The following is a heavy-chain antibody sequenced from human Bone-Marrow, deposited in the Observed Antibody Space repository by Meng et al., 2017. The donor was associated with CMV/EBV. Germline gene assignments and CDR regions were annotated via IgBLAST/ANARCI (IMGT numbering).Heavy chain of an antibody. J-gene: IGHJ4*02. CDR2: IWYDGSDY. CDR3: ARADDYGGYFDY. D-gene: IGHD4-23*01. CDR1: GFTFNKFG. V-gene: IGHV3-33*01. Sequence: SLAASGFTFNKFGMHWVRQAPGKGLEWVAVIWYDGSDYYYGDSVKGRFTISRDNSKNTLFLQMNSLRAEDTAMYYCARADDYGGYFDYWGQGTLVTVSS.